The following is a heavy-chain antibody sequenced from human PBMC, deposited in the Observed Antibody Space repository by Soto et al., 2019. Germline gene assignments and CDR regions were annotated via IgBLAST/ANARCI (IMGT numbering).Heavy chain of an antibody. Sequence: QVQLQQWGAGLLKPSETLSLTCAVYGGSFSGYYWSWIRQPPGKGLEWIGEINHSGSTNYNPSLKSRVTISVDTSKNQFSLKLSSVTAADTAVYYCARGRIVVVPPAIKNWFDPWGQGTLVTVSS. CDR2: INHSGST. J-gene: IGHJ5*02. CDR3: ARGRIVVVPPAIKNWFDP. V-gene: IGHV4-34*01. D-gene: IGHD2-2*01. CDR1: GGSFSGYY.